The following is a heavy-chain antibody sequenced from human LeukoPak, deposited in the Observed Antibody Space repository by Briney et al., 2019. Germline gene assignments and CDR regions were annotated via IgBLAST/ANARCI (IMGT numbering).Heavy chain of an antibody. Sequence: GESLKISCKGSGYSFTSYWIGWVRPMPGKGLEWMGIIYPGDSDTRYSPSFQGQVTISADKSISTAYLQWSSLKASDTAMYYCARTDTAMVTGSGTYYFDYWGQGTLVTVSS. CDR1: GYSFTSYW. CDR3: ARTDTAMVTGSGTYYFDY. J-gene: IGHJ4*02. CDR2: IYPGDSDT. D-gene: IGHD5-18*01. V-gene: IGHV5-51*01.